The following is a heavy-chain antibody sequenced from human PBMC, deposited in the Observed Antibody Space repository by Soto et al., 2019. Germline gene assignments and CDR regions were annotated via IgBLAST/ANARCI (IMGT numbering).Heavy chain of an antibody. CDR2: INSDGSGT. Sequence: PGGSLRPFCPVSGFTLSNCWMHWVRQAPGKGLVWVSRINSDGSGTSYGDSVKGRFTISRDNAKNTVYLQMNSLSAEDTAVYYCATLQMTGPDYWGQGTLVTVSS. J-gene: IGHJ4*02. V-gene: IGHV3-74*01. CDR3: ATLQMTGPDY. CDR1: GFTLSNCW.